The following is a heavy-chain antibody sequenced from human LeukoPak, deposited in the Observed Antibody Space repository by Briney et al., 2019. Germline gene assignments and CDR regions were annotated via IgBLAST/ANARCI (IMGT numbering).Heavy chain of an antibody. V-gene: IGHV1-2*02. Sequence: GASVKVSCKASGYTFTGYYMHWVRQAPGQGLEWMGWINPNSGGTNYAQKFQGRVTMTRDTSISTAYMELSRLRSDDTAVYYCAIRRLYYYDSSGCPDYWGQGTLVTVSS. CDR3: AIRRLYYYDSSGCPDY. CDR1: GYTFTGYY. J-gene: IGHJ4*02. CDR2: INPNSGGT. D-gene: IGHD3-22*01.